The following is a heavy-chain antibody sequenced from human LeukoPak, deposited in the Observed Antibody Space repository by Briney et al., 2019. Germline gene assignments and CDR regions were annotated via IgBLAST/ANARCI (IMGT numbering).Heavy chain of an antibody. CDR2: VNYDGST. V-gene: IGHV4-59*12. CDR1: GGSFRDYH. D-gene: IGHD5-24*01. J-gene: IGHJ3*02. Sequence: SETLSLTCTVSGGSFRDYHWSWIRQPPGKGLEYIGHVNYDGSTSYNPSLNSRVAISLDTSKNQFSLKLSSVTAADTAVYYCARRWRSEMATIRAFDIWGQGTMVTVSS. CDR3: ARRWRSEMATIRAFDI.